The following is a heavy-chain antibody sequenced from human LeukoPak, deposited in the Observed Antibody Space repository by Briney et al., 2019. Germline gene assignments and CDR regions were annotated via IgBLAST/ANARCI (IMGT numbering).Heavy chain of an antibody. CDR2: IHSGGST. CDR3: ARDIHCGGDCYSGGPDYYGMDV. CDR1: GGSFSGYY. D-gene: IGHD2-21*02. Sequence: LSLTCAVYGGSFSGYYWSWVRQAPGKGLEWVSVIHSGGSTYYADSVKGRFTISRDNSKNTLYLQMNSLRAEDTAVYYCARDIHCGGDCYSGGPDYYGMDVWGQGTTVTVSS. V-gene: IGHV3-66*01. J-gene: IGHJ6*02.